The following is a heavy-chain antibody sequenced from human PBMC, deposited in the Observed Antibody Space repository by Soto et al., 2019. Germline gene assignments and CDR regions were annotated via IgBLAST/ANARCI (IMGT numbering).Heavy chain of an antibody. Sequence: SVKVSCKASGGTFSSYAISWVRQAPGQGLEWMGGIIPIFGTANYAQKFQGRVTITADESTSTAYMELSSLRSEDTAVYYCARESNGNTSLLRFYWFDPWGQGTQVNVPS. D-gene: IGHD2-8*01. V-gene: IGHV1-69*13. J-gene: IGHJ5*02. CDR1: GGTFSSYA. CDR2: IIPIFGTA. CDR3: ARESNGNTSLLRFYWFDP.